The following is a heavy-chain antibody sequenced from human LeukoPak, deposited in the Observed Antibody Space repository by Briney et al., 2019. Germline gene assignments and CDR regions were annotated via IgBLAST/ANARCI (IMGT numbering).Heavy chain of an antibody. V-gene: IGHV4-59*11. J-gene: IGHJ4*02. Sequence: SETLSLTCSVSPVSIRRHFWIWTRQSPGKGLEYIGRFSYSGNTDYNPSLKGRVSISADTSKNQFFLRLISVTAADTAIYYCARDGEGDEGWDYWGQGTLVTVSS. D-gene: IGHD3-10*01. CDR1: PVSIRRHF. CDR2: FSYSGNT. CDR3: ARDGEGDEGWDY.